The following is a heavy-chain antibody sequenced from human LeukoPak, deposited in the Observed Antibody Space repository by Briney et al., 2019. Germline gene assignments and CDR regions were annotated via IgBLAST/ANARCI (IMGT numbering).Heavy chain of an antibody. J-gene: IGHJ4*02. D-gene: IGHD6-13*01. CDR2: IYYSGST. CDR3: ARVDAAAGMS. V-gene: IGHV4-59*01. CDR1: GGSISSYY. Sequence: PSETLSLTCTVSGGSISSYYWSWIRQPPGKGLEWIGYIYYSGSTNYNPSLKSRVTISVDTSKNQFSLELSSVTAADTAVYYCARVDAAAGMSWGQGTLVTVSS.